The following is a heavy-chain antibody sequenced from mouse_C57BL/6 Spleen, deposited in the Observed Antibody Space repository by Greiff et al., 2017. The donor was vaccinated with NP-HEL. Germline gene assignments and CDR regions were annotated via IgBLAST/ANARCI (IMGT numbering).Heavy chain of an antibody. CDR3: ARDGRGSSWYVDV. CDR1: GYTFTSYW. Sequence: QVQLQQPGAELVKPGASVKLSCKASGYTFTSYWMQWVKQRPGQGLEWIGELDPSDSYTNYNQQFKGKATLTVDTSSSTAYMQLSSLTAEDSAVYYCARDGRGSSWYVDVWGTGTTVTVSS. J-gene: IGHJ1*03. V-gene: IGHV1-50*01. D-gene: IGHD1-1*01. CDR2: LDPSDSYT.